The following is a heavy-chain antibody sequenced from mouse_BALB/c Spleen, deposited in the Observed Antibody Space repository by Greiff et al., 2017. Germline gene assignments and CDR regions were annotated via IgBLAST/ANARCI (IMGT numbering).Heavy chain of an antibody. V-gene: IGHV3-6*02. CDR3: ASLAYYRYDGFAY. CDR2: ISYDGSN. D-gene: IGHD2-14*01. J-gene: IGHJ3*01. Sequence: EVKLMESGPGLVKPSQSLSLTCSVTGYSITSGYYWNWIRQFPGNKLEWMGYISYDGSNNYNPSLKNRISITRDTSKNQFFLKLNSVTTEDTATYYCASLAYYRYDGFAYWGQGTLVTVPA. CDR1: GYSITSGYY.